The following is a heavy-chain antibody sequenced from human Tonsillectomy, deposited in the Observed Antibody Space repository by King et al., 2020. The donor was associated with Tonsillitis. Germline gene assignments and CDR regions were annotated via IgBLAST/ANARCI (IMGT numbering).Heavy chain of an antibody. CDR1: GYTFTGYY. J-gene: IGHJ4*02. V-gene: IGHV1-2*02. D-gene: IGHD6-13*01. Sequence: QLVQSGAEVKKPGASVKVSCKASGYTFTGYYLNWVRQAPGQGLEWMGWITPNSGGTNFAQKFKGRVTMTRDTSISTAYMELSRLISDATAVYYCARVSSSAWYYFDYWGQGSLVTVS. CDR2: ITPNSGGT. CDR3: ARVSSSAWYYFDY.